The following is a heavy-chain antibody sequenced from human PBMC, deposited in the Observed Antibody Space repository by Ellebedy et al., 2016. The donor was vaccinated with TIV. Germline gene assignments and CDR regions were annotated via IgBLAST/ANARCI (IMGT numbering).Heavy chain of an antibody. Sequence: GGSLRLXCTGSGYSFTSYWIGWVRQMPGKGLEWMGIIYPGDSDTRYSPSFQGQVTISADKSISTAYLQWSSLKASDTAMYYCARRISSSDAFDIWGQGTMVTVSS. J-gene: IGHJ3*02. CDR1: GYSFTSYW. D-gene: IGHD6-6*01. V-gene: IGHV5-51*01. CDR2: IYPGDSDT. CDR3: ARRISSSDAFDI.